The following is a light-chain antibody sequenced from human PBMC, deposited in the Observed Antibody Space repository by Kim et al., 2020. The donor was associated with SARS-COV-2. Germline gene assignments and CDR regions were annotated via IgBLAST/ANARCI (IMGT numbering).Light chain of an antibody. Sequence: EIVMTQSPATLSVSPGERATLSCRASQSVSSNLAWYQQKPGQAPMLLIYVASTRATGIPARFSGSGSGTEFTLTISSLQSEDFAVYYCQQYNNWPRTFGQGTKVDIK. CDR2: VAS. CDR1: QSVSSN. J-gene: IGKJ1*01. CDR3: QQYNNWPRT. V-gene: IGKV3-15*01.